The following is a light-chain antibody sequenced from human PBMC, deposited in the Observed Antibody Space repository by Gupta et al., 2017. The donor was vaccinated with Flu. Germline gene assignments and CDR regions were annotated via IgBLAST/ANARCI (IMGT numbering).Light chain of an antibody. V-gene: IGKV3-20*01. CDR3: HQYGSSPLT. CDR2: GAS. Sequence: EIVLTQSPGTLSLSPGEGVTLSCRASQTVISNFLAWYQQKPGQSPRLLIYGASGRAPGIPDRFSGGGFGTDFTLTISRLEPEDFAMYYCHQYGSSPLTFGGGTNVEIK. CDR1: QTVISNF. J-gene: IGKJ4*01.